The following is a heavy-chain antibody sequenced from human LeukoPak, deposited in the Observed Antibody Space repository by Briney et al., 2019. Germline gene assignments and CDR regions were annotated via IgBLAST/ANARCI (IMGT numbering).Heavy chain of an antibody. D-gene: IGHD3-3*01. J-gene: IGHJ4*02. Sequence: GGSLRLSCAASGFTVSSNYMSWVRQAPGKGLEWVSVIYSGGSTYYADSVKGRFTISRDNSKNTLYLQMNSLRAEDTAVYYCARSGNAWSGYNDYWGQGALVTVSS. V-gene: IGHV3-66*01. CDR2: IYSGGST. CDR1: GFTVSSNY. CDR3: ARSGNAWSGYNDY.